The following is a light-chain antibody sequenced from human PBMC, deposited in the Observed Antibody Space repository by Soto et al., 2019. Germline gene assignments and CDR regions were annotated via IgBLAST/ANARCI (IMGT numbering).Light chain of an antibody. V-gene: IGKV3-15*01. CDR1: QSVSSN. CDR3: QQYQSWPLA. J-gene: IGKJ4*01. CDR2: GAS. Sequence: EIVMTQSPATLSVSPGDRATLSCRASQSVSSNLAWYQHKVGQDPRLLISGASARATGIPARFSGSGSETEFTLTISSLQSEDFAAYYCQQYQSWPLAFGGGTKVEIK.